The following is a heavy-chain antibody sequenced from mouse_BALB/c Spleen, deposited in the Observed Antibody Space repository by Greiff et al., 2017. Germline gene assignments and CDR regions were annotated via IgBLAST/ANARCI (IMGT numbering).Heavy chain of an antibody. CDR1: GFTFSSYA. CDR2: ISSGGST. J-gene: IGHJ1*01. Sequence: EVKLVESGGGLVKPGGSLKLSCAASGFTFSSYAMSWVRQTPEKRLEWVASISSGGSTYYPDSVKGRFTISRDNARNILYLQMSSLRSEDTAMYYCARGGYCGSSYGWYFDVWGAGTTVTVSS. V-gene: IGHV5-6-5*01. CDR3: ARGGYCGSSYGWYFDV. D-gene: IGHD1-1*01.